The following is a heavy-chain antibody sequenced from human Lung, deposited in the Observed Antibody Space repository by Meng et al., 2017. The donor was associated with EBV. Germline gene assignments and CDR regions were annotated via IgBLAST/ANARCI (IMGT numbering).Heavy chain of an antibody. J-gene: IGHJ4*02. Sequence: QVWLLEAGAVVMKHWASLRVSCRASGNTFTDYFLHWVRQAPGQELEWLGTINPNNGGTNYAQRFQDRVTLTRDTSTSTVYMELSSLGSEDTALYYCARGDGGNGSDYWGQGTLVTVSS. CDR3: ARGDGGNGSDY. V-gene: IGHV1-46*01. D-gene: IGHD4-23*01. CDR2: INPNNGGT. CDR1: GNTFTDYF.